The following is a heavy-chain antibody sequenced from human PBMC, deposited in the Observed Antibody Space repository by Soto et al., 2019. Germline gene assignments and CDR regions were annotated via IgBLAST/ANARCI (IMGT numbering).Heavy chain of an antibody. CDR3: ARVGTKESGSYLGFGYYYGMDV. Sequence: ASVKVSCKASGGTFSSYAISWVRQAPGQGLEWMGGIIPIFGTANYAQKFQGRVTITADESTSTAYMELSSLRSEDTAVYYCARVGTKESGSYLGFGYYYGMDVWG. D-gene: IGHD1-26*01. CDR1: GGTFSSYA. CDR2: IIPIFGTA. V-gene: IGHV1-69*13. J-gene: IGHJ6*02.